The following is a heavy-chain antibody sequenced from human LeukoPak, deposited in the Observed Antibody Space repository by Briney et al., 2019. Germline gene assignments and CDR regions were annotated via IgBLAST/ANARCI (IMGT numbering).Heavy chain of an antibody. Sequence: PGGSLRLSCAASGFTFSSYGMHWGRQAPGKGLEWVAVISYDGSNKYYADSVKGRFTISRDNSKNTLYLQMNSLRAEDTAVYYCARDHTTFGGVIVPFDYWGQGTLVTVSS. CDR2: ISYDGSNK. D-gene: IGHD3-16*02. CDR1: GFTFSSYG. J-gene: IGHJ4*02. V-gene: IGHV3-30*03. CDR3: ARDHTTFGGVIVPFDY.